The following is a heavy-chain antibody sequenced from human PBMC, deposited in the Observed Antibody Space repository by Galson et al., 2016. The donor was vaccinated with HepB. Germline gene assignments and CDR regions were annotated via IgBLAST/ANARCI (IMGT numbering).Heavy chain of an antibody. CDR2: ISYDGSNK. Sequence: SLRLSCAASGFTFSSYAIHWVRQAPGKGLEWVGLISYDGSNKYYADSVKGRFTISRDNSKNTLYLQMNSLRVEDTAVYYCAKEEGSILRFLEWLSELDPWGQGTPVSVAS. V-gene: IGHV3-30-3*01. D-gene: IGHD3-3*01. CDR3: AKEEGSILRFLEWLSELDP. CDR1: GFTFSSYA. J-gene: IGHJ5*02.